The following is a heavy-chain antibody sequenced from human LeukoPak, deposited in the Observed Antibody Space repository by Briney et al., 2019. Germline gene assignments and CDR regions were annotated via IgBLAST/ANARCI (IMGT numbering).Heavy chain of an antibody. J-gene: IGHJ4*02. Sequence: ASAKVSCKASGYTFTGYYMHWVRQAPGQGLEWMGWINPNSGGTNYAQMFQGRVTMTRDTSISTAYMELSRLRSDDTAVYYCARGYNWNDRTRGSFDYWGQGTVVTVSS. CDR3: ARGYNWNDRTRGSFDY. D-gene: IGHD1-1*01. CDR1: GYTFTGYY. V-gene: IGHV1-2*02. CDR2: INPNSGGT.